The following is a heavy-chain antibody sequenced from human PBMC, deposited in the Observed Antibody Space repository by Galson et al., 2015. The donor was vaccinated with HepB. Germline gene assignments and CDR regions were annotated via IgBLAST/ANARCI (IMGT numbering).Heavy chain of an antibody. V-gene: IGHV3-20*04. Sequence: SLRLSCAASGFIFDDYGMSWVRQSPGKGLEWVSGINKNGGFTAYADSVKGRFTISRDNAKNSLYLQVNSLRTEDTAVYYCAREHRSSSTLWFDPWGQGALVTVSS. CDR1: GFIFDDYG. J-gene: IGHJ5*01. CDR2: INKNGGFT. CDR3: AREHRSSSTLWFDP. D-gene: IGHD6-6*01.